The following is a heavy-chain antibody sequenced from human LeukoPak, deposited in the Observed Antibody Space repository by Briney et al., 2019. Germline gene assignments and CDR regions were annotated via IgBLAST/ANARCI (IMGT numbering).Heavy chain of an antibody. CDR3: ARDGSSSWYIHYYYYGMDV. V-gene: IGHV3-33*01. Sequence: GGSLRLSCAASGFTFSSYGMHWVRQAPGKGLEWVAVIWYDGSNKYYADSVKGRFTISRDNSKNTLYLQMNSLRAEDTAVYHCARDGSSSWYIHYYYYGMDVWGQGTTVTVSS. J-gene: IGHJ6*02. CDR1: GFTFSSYG. CDR2: IWYDGSNK. D-gene: IGHD6-13*01.